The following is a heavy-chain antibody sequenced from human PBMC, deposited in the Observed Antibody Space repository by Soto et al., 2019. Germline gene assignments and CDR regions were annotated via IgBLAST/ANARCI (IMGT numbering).Heavy chain of an antibody. Sequence: QVQLQESGPGLVKPSQTLSLTCTVSGGSISSGGYYWSWIRQHPGKGLEWIGYIYYSGSTYYNPSLKSRVTISVDTSKNQFSLKLSSVTAADTAVYYCARGTHYGDLRENWFDPWGQGTLVTVSS. V-gene: IGHV4-31*03. CDR1: GGSISSGGYY. CDR2: IYYSGST. CDR3: ARGTHYGDLRENWFDP. J-gene: IGHJ5*02. D-gene: IGHD4-17*01.